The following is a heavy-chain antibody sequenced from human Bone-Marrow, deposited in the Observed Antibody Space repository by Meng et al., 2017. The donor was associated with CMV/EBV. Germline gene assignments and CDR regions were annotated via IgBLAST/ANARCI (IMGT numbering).Heavy chain of an antibody. CDR1: GFTFSSYW. CDR3: ARLYDFWSGYSPLYYFDY. J-gene: IGHJ4*02. Sequence: GGSLRLSCAASGFTFSSYWMSWVRQAPGKGLEWVANIKQDGSEKYYVDSVKGRFTISRDNAKNSLYLQMNSLRAEDTAVYYCARLYDFWSGYSPLYYFDYWGQGTLVTVSS. D-gene: IGHD3-3*01. CDR2: IKQDGSEK. V-gene: IGHV3-7*01.